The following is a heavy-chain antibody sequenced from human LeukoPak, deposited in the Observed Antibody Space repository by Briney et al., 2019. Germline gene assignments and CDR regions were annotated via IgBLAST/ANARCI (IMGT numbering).Heavy chain of an antibody. J-gene: IGHJ4*02. CDR3: AKAGASHTAMDFLFDY. D-gene: IGHD5-18*01. V-gene: IGHV3-30*18. Sequence: PGGSLRLSCAASGFTFSSYYMPWVRQAPGKGLEWVAVISFDGSGKYYADSVKGRFTISRDNSMNTLYLQMSSLRVEDTAIYYCAKAGASHTAMDFLFDYWGQGTLVTVSS. CDR2: ISFDGSGK. CDR1: GFTFSSYY.